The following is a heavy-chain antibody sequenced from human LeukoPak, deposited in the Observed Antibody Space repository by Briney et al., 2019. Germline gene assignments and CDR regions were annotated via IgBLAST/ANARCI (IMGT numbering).Heavy chain of an antibody. V-gene: IGHV4-34*01. CDR3: ARGVGLRVINWFDP. CDR2: INHSGST. D-gene: IGHD3-16*02. J-gene: IGHJ5*02. Sequence: SETLSLTCAVYGGSFSGYYWSWIRQPPGKGLEWIGEINHSGSTNYNPSLKSRVTISVDTSKNQFSLKPSSVTAADTAVYYCARGVGLRVINWFDPWGQGTLVTVSS. CDR1: GGSFSGYY.